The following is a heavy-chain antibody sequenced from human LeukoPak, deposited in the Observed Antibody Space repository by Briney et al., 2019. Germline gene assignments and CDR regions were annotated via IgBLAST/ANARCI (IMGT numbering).Heavy chain of an antibody. CDR2: IYYSGST. J-gene: IGHJ4*02. CDR3: ARGIRYYDFWSGLGYFDY. Sequence: PSETLSLTCTVSGGSIISYYWSWIRQPPGKGLEWIGYIYYSGSTNYNPSLKSRVTISVDTSKNQFSLKLSSVTAADTAVYYCARGIRYYDFWSGLGYFDYWGQGTLVTVSS. V-gene: IGHV4-59*01. CDR1: GGSIISYY. D-gene: IGHD3-3*01.